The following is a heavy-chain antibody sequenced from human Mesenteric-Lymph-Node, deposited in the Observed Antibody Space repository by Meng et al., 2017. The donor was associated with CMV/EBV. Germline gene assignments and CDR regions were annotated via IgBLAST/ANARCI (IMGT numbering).Heavy chain of an antibody. J-gene: IGHJ4*02. CDR3: ARTNNLGFDY. CDR2: INIVEDKT. V-gene: IGHV1-3*04. Sequence: QVQLVQSGAEVKKPGASVTVSCKASGYTFSSYAMHWVRQAPGQRLEWMGWINIVEDKTKTSQNFQGRVTLTRDTSANTAYMELSSLRSDDTAVYYCARTNNLGFDYWGQGTLVTVSS. CDR1: GYTFSSYA. D-gene: IGHD3-16*01.